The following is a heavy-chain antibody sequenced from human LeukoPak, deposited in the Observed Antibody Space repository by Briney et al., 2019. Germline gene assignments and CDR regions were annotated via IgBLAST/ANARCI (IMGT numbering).Heavy chain of an antibody. CDR3: ARDSVIGVTGGFDP. CDR2: IYYSGST. CDR1: GGSISSGDYY. Sequence: SQTLSLTCTVSGGSISSGDYYWSWIRQPPGKGLEWIGYIYYSGSTYYNPSLKSRVTITVDTSKNQFSLKLSSVTAADTAVYYCARDSVIGVTGGFDPWGQGTLVTVSS. J-gene: IGHJ5*02. V-gene: IGHV4-30-4*01. D-gene: IGHD4-11*01.